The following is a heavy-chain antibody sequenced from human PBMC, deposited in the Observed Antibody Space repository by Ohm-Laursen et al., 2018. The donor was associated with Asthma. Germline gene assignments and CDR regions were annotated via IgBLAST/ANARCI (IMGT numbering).Heavy chain of an antibody. CDR1: GFTFSDYF. D-gene: IGHD5-24*01. V-gene: IGHV3-74*01. J-gene: IGHJ4*02. Sequence: GSLRLSCTASGFTFSDYFMHWVRQGPGEGLVWISHIFPHGRHTNYADSVKGRFTISRDDAQNTLYLQMNSLRADDTAVYYCARGSLEGLQWGQETLVTVSS. CDR2: IFPHGRHT. CDR3: ARGSLEGLQ.